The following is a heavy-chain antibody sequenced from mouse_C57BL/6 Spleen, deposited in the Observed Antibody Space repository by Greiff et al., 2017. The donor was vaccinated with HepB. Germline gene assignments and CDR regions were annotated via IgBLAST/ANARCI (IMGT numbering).Heavy chain of an antibody. V-gene: IGHV1-59*01. Sequence: QVQLQQSGAELVRPGTSVELSCKASGYTFTSYWMHWVKQRPGQGLEWIGVIDPSDSYTNYNQKFKGKATLTVDKSSSTAYMQLSSLTSEDSAVYYCARSPPSTVVAHFDYWGQGTTLTVSS. J-gene: IGHJ2*01. CDR3: ARSPPSTVVAHFDY. CDR1: GYTFTSYW. D-gene: IGHD1-1*01. CDR2: IDPSDSYT.